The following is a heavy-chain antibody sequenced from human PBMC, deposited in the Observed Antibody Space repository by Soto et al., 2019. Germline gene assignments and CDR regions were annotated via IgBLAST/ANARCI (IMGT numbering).Heavy chain of an antibody. Sequence: ASVKVSCKTSGYTFSNYYIHWVRQAPGQGLEWMGIVNPRDGTTTNTQNFQDRVTLTRDTSTSTVYMELSSLRSDDTAVYFCARGKQWLDPYYFDFWGQGTLVTVSS. V-gene: IGHV1-46*03. CDR2: VNPRDGTT. D-gene: IGHD6-19*01. CDR3: ARGKQWLDPYYFDF. J-gene: IGHJ4*02. CDR1: GYTFSNYY.